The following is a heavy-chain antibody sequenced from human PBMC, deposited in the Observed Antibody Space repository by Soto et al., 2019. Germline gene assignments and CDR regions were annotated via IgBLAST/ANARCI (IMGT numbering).Heavy chain of an antibody. Sequence: SVKVSCKASGFTFTSSAIQWVRQARGQRLEWIGWIVVGSGNTNYAQKFQERVTITRDMSTSTLYMELSSLRYEDTAVYSCAAGSLRSPIPALDYWGQGTLVTVSS. V-gene: IGHV1-58*02. D-gene: IGHD4-17*01. CDR1: GFTFTSSA. J-gene: IGHJ4*02. CDR3: AAGSLRSPIPALDY. CDR2: IVVGSGNT.